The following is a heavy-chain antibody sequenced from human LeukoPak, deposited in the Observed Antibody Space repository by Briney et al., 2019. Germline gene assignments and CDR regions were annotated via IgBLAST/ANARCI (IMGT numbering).Heavy chain of an antibody. CDR3: AREITGYGMDV. CDR2: IGTAGDT. V-gene: IGHV3-13*01. J-gene: IGHJ6*02. CDR1: GFTFNNYD. Sequence: PGGSLRLSCAASGFTFNNYDIHWVRQATGKGLEWVSAIGTAGDTYYPGSVKGRFTISRANAKNSLYLQMNSLRAGDTAVYYCAREITGYGMDVWGQGTTVTVSS. D-gene: IGHD1-20*01.